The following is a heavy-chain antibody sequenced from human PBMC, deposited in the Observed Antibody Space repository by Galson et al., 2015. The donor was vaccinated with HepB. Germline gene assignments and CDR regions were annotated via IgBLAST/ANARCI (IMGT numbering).Heavy chain of an antibody. CDR1: GFTFSSYG. CDR2: ISGSGYST. Sequence: SLRLSCAASGFTFSSYGMNWVRQAPGKGLAWVASISGSGYSTYRADSVTGRFTISRDNSKNTVYLQMNSLRAEDTALYYCAKSLEGRSEKDAFDFWGRGTMVTVSS. CDR3: AKSLEGRSEKDAFDF. V-gene: IGHV3-23*01. J-gene: IGHJ3*01.